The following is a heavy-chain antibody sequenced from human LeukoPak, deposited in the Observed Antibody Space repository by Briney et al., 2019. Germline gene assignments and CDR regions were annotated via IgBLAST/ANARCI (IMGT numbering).Heavy chain of an antibody. CDR1: GFTFSSYS. D-gene: IGHD4-17*01. Sequence: QSGGSLRLSCAASGFTFSSYSMNWVRQAPGKGLEWVSYIRSSSNIIYYADSVKGRFTISRDNSKNTLYLQMNSLRAEDTAVYYCLANDYGDYAAIRGQGTLVTVSS. CDR2: IRSSSNII. J-gene: IGHJ4*02. CDR3: LANDYGDYAAI. V-gene: IGHV3-48*01.